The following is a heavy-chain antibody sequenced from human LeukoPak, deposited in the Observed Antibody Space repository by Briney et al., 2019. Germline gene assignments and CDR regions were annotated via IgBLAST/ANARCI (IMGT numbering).Heavy chain of an antibody. CDR3: AKDMNSWRDGSGLGDYFDY. J-gene: IGHJ4*02. V-gene: IGHV3-23*01. CDR2: ISGSGGTT. CDR1: GFTFSSYA. D-gene: IGHD6-19*01. Sequence: GGSLRLSCAASGFTFSSYAMSWVRQAPGKGLEWVSAISGSGGTTYDADSVKGRFTISRDNSKNTLYLQMNSLRAEDTAVYYCAKDMNSWRDGSGLGDYFDYWGQGTLVTVSS.